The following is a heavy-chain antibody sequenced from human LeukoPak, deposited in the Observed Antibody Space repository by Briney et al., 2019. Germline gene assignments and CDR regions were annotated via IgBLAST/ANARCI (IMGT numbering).Heavy chain of an antibody. J-gene: IGHJ4*02. D-gene: IGHD5-24*01. V-gene: IGHV4-4*07. CDR3: ARDSPYGNTIDY. CDR2: IYTSGST. CDR1: GGSISSYY. Sequence: SETLSLTCTVSGGSISSYYWSWIRQPAGKGLEWIGRIYTSGSTNYNPSLKSRVTISVDTSKNQFSLKLSSVTAADTAVYYCARDSPYGNTIDYWGQGTLVTVSS.